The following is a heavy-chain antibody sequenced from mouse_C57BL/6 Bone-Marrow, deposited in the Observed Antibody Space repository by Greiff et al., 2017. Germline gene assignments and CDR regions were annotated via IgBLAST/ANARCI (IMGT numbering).Heavy chain of an antibody. Sequence: VQLKQSGTVLARPGASVKMSCKTSCYTFTSYWMHWVKQRPGQGLEWIGAIYPGTSGTSYNQKFKGKAKLTAVPSASTAYMELSSLTPEDSAVYYCTRRNLVYDSTYYFDYWGKGTTLTVSS. CDR3: TRRNLVYDSTYYFDY. CDR1: CYTFTSYW. CDR2: IYPGTSGT. D-gene: IGHD2-10*02. V-gene: IGHV1-5*01. J-gene: IGHJ2*01.